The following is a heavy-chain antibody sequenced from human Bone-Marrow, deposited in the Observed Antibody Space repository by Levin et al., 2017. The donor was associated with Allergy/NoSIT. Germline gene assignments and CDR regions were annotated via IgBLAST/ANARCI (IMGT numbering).Heavy chain of an antibody. CDR2: INAGNGNT. Sequence: GESLKISCKASGYTFTSYAMHWVRQAPGQRLEWMGWINAGNGNTKYSQKFQGRVTITRDTSASTAYMELSSLRSEDTAVYYCARGGGLGIAVAGPDGYWGQGTLVTVSS. CDR1: GYTFTSYA. D-gene: IGHD6-19*01. CDR3: ARGGGLGIAVAGPDGY. V-gene: IGHV1-3*01. J-gene: IGHJ4*02.